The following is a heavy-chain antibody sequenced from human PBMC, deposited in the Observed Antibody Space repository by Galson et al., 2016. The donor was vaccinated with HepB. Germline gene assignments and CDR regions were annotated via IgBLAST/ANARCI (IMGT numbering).Heavy chain of an antibody. Sequence: SLRLSCAASGFTFSNYEMNWVRQAPGKGLEWVSYISSSGNNIYYADSVKGRFTISRDNAKNTLYLQMNSLRAEDTAVYYCASSPDDIPGNWGQGTLVTVSS. CDR1: GFTFSNYE. D-gene: IGHD2-15*01. V-gene: IGHV3-48*03. J-gene: IGHJ4*02. CDR2: ISSSGNNI. CDR3: ASSPDDIPGN.